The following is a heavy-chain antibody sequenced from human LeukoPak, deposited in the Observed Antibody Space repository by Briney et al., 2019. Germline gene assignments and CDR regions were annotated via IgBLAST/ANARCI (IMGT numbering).Heavy chain of an antibody. D-gene: IGHD3-22*01. CDR1: GYSISSGYY. J-gene: IGHJ3*02. V-gene: IGHV4-38-2*02. CDR3: ARERRFTYYYDSSGYPDAFDI. CDR2: IHHSGST. Sequence: SETLSLTCTVSGYSISSGYYWGWIRQPPGKGLEWIGTIHHSGSTYYNPSLKSRVTMSVDTSKNQFSLKLNSVTAADTAVYCCARERRFTYYYDSSGYPDAFDIWGQGTMVTVSS.